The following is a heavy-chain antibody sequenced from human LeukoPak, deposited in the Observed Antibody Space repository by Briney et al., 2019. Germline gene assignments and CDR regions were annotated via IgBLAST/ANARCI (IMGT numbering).Heavy chain of an antibody. CDR1: GVSISIYY. V-gene: IGHV4-59*12. J-gene: IGHJ4*02. CDR3: ARVGQALTLDY. CDR2: IYNSEST. Sequence: SETLSLTCTVSGVSISIYYWSWIRQPPGKGLEWIGYIYNSESTYYNPSLKSRVTMSVDTSKNQFSLKLSSVTAADTAVYYCARVGQALTLDYWGQGTLVTVSS.